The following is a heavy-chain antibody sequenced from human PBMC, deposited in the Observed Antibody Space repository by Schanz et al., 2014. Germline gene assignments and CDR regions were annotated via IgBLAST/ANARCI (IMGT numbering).Heavy chain of an antibody. J-gene: IGHJ3*01. CDR2: VVVEDGET. V-gene: IGHV1-24*01. CDR1: GYTVSALA. Sequence: QVQLLQSGSEVKKPGASVKVSCEISGYTVSALAMHWVRQAPGKGLEWLGGVVVEDGETIYAQKFQGRVTMTEDTSTETAYIELSGLRSGDTAVYYCATNSPFRMVRGSNAFDAWGQGTMVTVSS. D-gene: IGHD3-10*01. CDR3: ATNSPFRMVRGSNAFDA.